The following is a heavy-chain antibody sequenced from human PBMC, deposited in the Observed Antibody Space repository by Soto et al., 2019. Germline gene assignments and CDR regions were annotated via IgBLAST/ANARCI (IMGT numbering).Heavy chain of an antibody. V-gene: IGHV2-5*02. Sequence: QITLKESGPALVKPTQTLTLTCTFSGFSLTTRGVGVGWFRQPAGKALEWLALIYWDDDKWYSPSLKTRLTITEDTSKKQVALTMTNVDPVDTATYYCAHRRRGFSYHFDYWGQGTLVTVSS. J-gene: IGHJ4*02. D-gene: IGHD5-18*01. CDR1: GFSLTTRGVG. CDR3: AHRRRGFSYHFDY. CDR2: IYWDDDK.